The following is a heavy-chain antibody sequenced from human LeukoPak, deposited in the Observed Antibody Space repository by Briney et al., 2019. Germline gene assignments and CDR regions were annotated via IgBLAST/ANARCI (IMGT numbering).Heavy chain of an antibody. CDR1: GFTFSSYA. V-gene: IGHV3-30-3*02. Sequence: GGSLRLSCAASGFTFSSYAMHWVRQAPGKGLGWVAVISYDGSNKYYADSVKGRFTISRDNSKNTLYLQMNSLRAEDTAVYYCAKLKITMIVVVTDDAFDIWGQGTMVTVSS. CDR2: ISYDGSNK. D-gene: IGHD3-22*01. J-gene: IGHJ3*02. CDR3: AKLKITMIVVVTDDAFDI.